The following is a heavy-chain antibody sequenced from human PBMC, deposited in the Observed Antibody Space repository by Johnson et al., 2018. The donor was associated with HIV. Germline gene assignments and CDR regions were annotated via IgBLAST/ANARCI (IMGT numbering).Heavy chain of an antibody. J-gene: IGHJ3*02. Sequence: QVQLVESGGGVVQPGTSLRLSCAASGFTFSSFAMHWVRQAPGKGLEWMAFISYDGSNKYFTDSVRGRFTISRDNSENTVYVQMNSLRAEDTAVYYCARARDRSSSRDAFDIWGQGTMVTVSS. CDR2: ISYDGSNK. D-gene: IGHD6-13*01. CDR3: ARARDRSSSRDAFDI. V-gene: IGHV3-30-3*01. CDR1: GFTFSSFA.